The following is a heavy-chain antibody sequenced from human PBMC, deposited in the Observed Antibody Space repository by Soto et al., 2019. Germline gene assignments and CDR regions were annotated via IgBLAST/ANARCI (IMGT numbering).Heavy chain of an antibody. CDR1: GFTFSSYG. V-gene: IGHV3-30*18. CDR2: ISYDGSNK. D-gene: IGHD2-15*01. Sequence: SGGSLRLSCAASGFTFSSYGMHWVRQAPGKGLEWVAVISYDGSNKYYADSVKGRFTISRDNSKNTLYLQMNSLRAEDTAVYYCAKTKVAATYYYYGMDVWGQGTTVTVSS. CDR3: AKTKVAATYYYYGMDV. J-gene: IGHJ6*02.